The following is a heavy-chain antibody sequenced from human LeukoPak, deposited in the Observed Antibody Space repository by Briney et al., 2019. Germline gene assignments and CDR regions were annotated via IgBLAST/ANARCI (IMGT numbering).Heavy chain of an antibody. CDR3: ASSDPRELAARPPFDY. J-gene: IGHJ4*02. D-gene: IGHD6-6*01. CDR2: IYYSGST. CDR1: GGSISSSSYY. V-gene: IGHV4-39*07. Sequence: PSETLSLTCTVSGGSISSSSYYWGWIRQPPGKGLEWIGSIYYSGSTYYNPSLKSRVTISVDTSKNQFSLKLSSVTAADTAVYYCASSDPRELAARPPFDYWGQGTLVTVSS.